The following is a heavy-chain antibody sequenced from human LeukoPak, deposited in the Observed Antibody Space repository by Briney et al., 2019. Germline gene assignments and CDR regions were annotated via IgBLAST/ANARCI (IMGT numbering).Heavy chain of an antibody. Sequence: SETLSLTYTVSGGSIGGSAYYWAWIRQPPGKGLEWMGSISHSGSTYDNPSLKSRVTISVDTSKNQFSLKLKSVTAADTAVYYCARAQNYYFDSDGGDYFDYWGQGTLLTVSS. V-gene: IGHV4-39*07. D-gene: IGHD3-22*01. CDR2: ISHSGST. CDR1: GGSIGGSAYY. CDR3: ARAQNYYFDSDGGDYFDY. J-gene: IGHJ4*02.